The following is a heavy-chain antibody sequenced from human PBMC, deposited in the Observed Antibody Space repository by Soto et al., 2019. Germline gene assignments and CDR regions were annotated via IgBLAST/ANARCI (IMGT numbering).Heavy chain of an antibody. CDR3: ARDPPEQQLGTWWFDP. J-gene: IGHJ5*02. CDR2: IYHSGST. CDR1: VYSISSGYY. V-gene: IGHV4-38-2*02. Sequence: PSETLSLTCAVSVYSISSGYYWGWIRQPPGKGLEWIGSIYHSGSTYYNPSLKSRVTISVGTAKNQFSLKLSSVTAADTAVYYCARDPPEQQLGTWWFDPWGQGTLVTVSS. D-gene: IGHD6-13*01.